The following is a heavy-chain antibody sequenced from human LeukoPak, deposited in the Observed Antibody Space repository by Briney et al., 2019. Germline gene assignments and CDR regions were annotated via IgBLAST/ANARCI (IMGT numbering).Heavy chain of an antibody. J-gene: IGHJ6*02. V-gene: IGHV1-69*13. CDR3: ARGARYYYYYYGMDV. CDR2: IIPIFGTA. Sequence: SVKVSCTASGGTFSSYAISWVRQAPGQGLEWMGGIIPIFGTANYAQKFQGRVTITADESTSTAYMELSSLRSEDTAVYYCARGARYYYYYYGMDVWGQGTTVTVSS. CDR1: GGTFSSYA.